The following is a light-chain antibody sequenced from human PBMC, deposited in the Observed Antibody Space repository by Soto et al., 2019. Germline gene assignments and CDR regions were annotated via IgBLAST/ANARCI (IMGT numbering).Light chain of an antibody. CDR2: GAS. J-gene: IGKJ4*01. CDR3: QQYNNWRLA. Sequence: EIVMTQSPATLSVSPGERATLSCRASQSVSSNLAWYQQKPGQAPRLLIYGASTRATGIPARFSGSGSGTDFTLTISSLQSEDFAVYYCQQYNNWRLALGGGTKVEIK. CDR1: QSVSSN. V-gene: IGKV3-15*01.